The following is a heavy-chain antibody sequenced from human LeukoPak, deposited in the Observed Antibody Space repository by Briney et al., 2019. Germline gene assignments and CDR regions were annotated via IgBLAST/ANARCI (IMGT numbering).Heavy chain of an antibody. D-gene: IGHD1-1*01. CDR2: IHDSGYS. V-gene: IGHV4-59*01. CDR3: ARDLSTGTTVYWFDP. CDR1: GGSIGNYY. J-gene: IGHJ5*02. Sequence: PSGTLSLTGTVSGGSIGNYYWSWIRQTPGKGLQWIGYIHDSGYSNSNPSLKSRVTMSLDTSKNQFSLKLTSVTAADTAVYYCARDLSTGTTVYWFDPWGQGTLVTVSS.